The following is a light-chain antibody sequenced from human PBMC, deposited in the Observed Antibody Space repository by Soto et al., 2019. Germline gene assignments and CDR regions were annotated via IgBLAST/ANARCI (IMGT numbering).Light chain of an antibody. CDR2: EGS. CDR1: SSDVGSYNL. V-gene: IGLV2-23*01. CDR3: CSYAGSSTDV. Sequence: QSALTQPASVSGSPGQSITISCTGTSSDVGSYNLVSWYQQHPGKAHKLMIYEGSKRPSGVSNRFSGSKSGNTASLTISGLQAEDEADYYCCSYAGSSTDVFGTGTKLTVL. J-gene: IGLJ1*01.